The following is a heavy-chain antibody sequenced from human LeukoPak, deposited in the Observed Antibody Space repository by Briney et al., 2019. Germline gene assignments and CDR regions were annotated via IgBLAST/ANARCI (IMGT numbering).Heavy chain of an antibody. CDR1: GYTFTGYY. J-gene: IGHJ6*02. Sequence: ASVKVSCKASGYTFTGYYMHWVRQAPGQGLEWMGRFNPNSGGTNYAQKFQGRDTMTRDTSISTAYMELSRLRSDDTAVYYCARGGYDFVYYYYGTDVWGQGTTVTVSS. CDR2: FNPNSGGT. V-gene: IGHV1-2*06. CDR3: ARGGYDFVYYYYGTDV. D-gene: IGHD3-3*01.